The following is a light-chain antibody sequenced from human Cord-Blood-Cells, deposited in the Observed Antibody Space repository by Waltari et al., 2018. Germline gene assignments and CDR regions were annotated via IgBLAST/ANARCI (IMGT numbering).Light chain of an antibody. CDR3: QQYGSSPPIT. V-gene: IGKV3-20*01. CDR2: GAS. CDR1: QSVSRSY. Sequence: EIVLTQSPGTLSLSPGERATLSCRDSQSVSRSYLSWYQQKPGQAPRLLIYGASSRATGIPDRFSGSGSGTDFTFTISRLEPEDFAVYYCQQYGSSPPITFGQGTRLEIK. J-gene: IGKJ5*01.